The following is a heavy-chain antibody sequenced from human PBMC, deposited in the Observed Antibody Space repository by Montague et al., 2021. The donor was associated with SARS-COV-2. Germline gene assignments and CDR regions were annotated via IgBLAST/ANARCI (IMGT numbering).Heavy chain of an antibody. Sequence: CAISGDSDSIKNPTRNWNRQSPSIRPDRQVGTYYRSEWYYDYAVSVKSRMTISPVTSKNQFSLQLSSVTPEDRAVYYCARDPRYSLSWSFDYWGQGTLVTVSS. J-gene: IGHJ4*02. CDR2: TYYRSEWYY. CDR3: ARDPRYSLSWSFDY. D-gene: IGHD6-13*01. CDR1: GDSDSIKNPT. V-gene: IGHV6-1*01.